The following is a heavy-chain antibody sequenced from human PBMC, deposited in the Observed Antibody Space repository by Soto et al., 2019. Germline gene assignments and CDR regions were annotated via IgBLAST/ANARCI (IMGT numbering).Heavy chain of an antibody. J-gene: IGHJ4*02. Sequence: SLRLSCAAAGLSFSNYDLRWIRQAPGKGLEVFGYISASGTPISIADSVTGRFTISRENAKNSLYLHMIGLRVADAAVYYCPRPTSRGSPAYCDDWGRGTVVPFAS. CDR1: GLSFSNYD. V-gene: IGHV3-11*01. D-gene: IGHD3-16*01. CDR2: ISASGTPI. CDR3: PRPTSRGSPAYCDD.